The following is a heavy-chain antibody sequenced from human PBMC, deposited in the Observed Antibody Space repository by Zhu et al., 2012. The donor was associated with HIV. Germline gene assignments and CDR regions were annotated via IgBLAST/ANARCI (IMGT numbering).Heavy chain of an antibody. J-gene: IGHJ4*02. CDR2: IYHSGST. V-gene: IGHV4-38-2*01. CDR1: GYSISSGYY. Sequence: QVQLQESGPGLVKPSETLSLTCAVSGYSISSGYYWGWIRQPPGKGLEWIGSIYHSGSTYYNPSLKSRVTISVDTSKNQFSLKLSSVTAADTAVYYCARCFELPSGGSCYSFDYWGQGTLVTVSS. CDR3: ARCFELPSGGSCYSFDY. D-gene: IGHD2-15*01.